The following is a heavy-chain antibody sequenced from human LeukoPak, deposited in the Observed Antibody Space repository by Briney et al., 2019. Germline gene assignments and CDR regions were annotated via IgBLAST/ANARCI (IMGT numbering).Heavy chain of an antibody. J-gene: IGHJ5*02. CDR1: GFTFSVYW. V-gene: IGHV3-30-3*01. CDR3: ARVAVVVPAAWDWFDP. D-gene: IGHD2-2*01. CDR2: ISYDGSNK. Sequence: GGSLRLSCAASGFTFSVYWMSWVRQAPGKGLEWVAVISYDGSNKYYADSVKGRFTISRDNSKNTLYLQMNSLRAEDTAVYYCARVAVVVPAAWDWFDPWGQGTLVTVSS.